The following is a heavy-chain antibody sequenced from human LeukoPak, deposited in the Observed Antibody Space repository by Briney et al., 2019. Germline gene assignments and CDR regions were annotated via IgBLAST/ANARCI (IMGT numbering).Heavy chain of an antibody. D-gene: IGHD2-2*02. CDR1: GDSISSYY. CDR3: ARALASLAYCSSTSCYIWFDP. V-gene: IGHV4-59*01. CDR2: IYYSGST. J-gene: IGHJ5*02. Sequence: SETLSLTCTVSGDSISSYYWSWIQQPPGKGLEWIGHIYYSGSTNYTPSLKSRVTISVDPPKNHFSLKLRSVTPAGTAVYYCARALASLAYCSSTSCYIWFDPWGQGTLVTVSS.